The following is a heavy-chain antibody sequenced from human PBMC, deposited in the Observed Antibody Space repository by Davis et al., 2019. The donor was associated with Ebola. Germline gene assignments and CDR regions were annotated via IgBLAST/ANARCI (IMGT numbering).Heavy chain of an antibody. CDR3: ARSRDGYNPAYYYYYGMDV. J-gene: IGHJ6*02. V-gene: IGHV3-30-3*01. Sequence: GESLKISCAASGFTFSSYAMHWVRQAPGKALEWVAVISYDGSNKYYADSVKGRFTISRDNSKNTLYLQMNSLRAEDTAVYYCARSRDGYNPAYYYYYGMDVWGQGTTVTVSS. CDR1: GFTFSSYA. CDR2: ISYDGSNK. D-gene: IGHD5-24*01.